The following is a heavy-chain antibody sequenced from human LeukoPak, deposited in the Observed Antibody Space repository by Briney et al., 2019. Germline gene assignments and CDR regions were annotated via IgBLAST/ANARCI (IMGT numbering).Heavy chain of an antibody. D-gene: IGHD3-10*01. Sequence: PGESLQISCKGSGYRFTSYWISWVRQMPGKGLEWMGRIDPDDSYTSYSPSFQGRVSISVDKSISTAYLQWSSLKASDTAIYYCARAEMPSVAGEGWFDPWGQGTLVTVSS. CDR3: ARAEMPSVAGEGWFDP. CDR2: IDPDDSYT. V-gene: IGHV5-10-1*01. J-gene: IGHJ5*02. CDR1: GYRFTSYW.